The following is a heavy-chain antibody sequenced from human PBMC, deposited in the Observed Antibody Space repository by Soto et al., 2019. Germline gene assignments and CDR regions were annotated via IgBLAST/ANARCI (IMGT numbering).Heavy chain of an antibody. Sequence: SETLSLTCTVSGGSISSGGYYWSWIRQHPGKGLEWIGYIYYSGSTYYNPSLKSRVTISVDTSKNQFSLKLSSVTAADTAVYYCAVSTYYYDSSGPRGAAYFDYWGQGPLVTVSS. CDR1: GGSISSGGYY. CDR3: AVSTYYYDSSGPRGAAYFDY. CDR2: IYYSGST. J-gene: IGHJ4*02. D-gene: IGHD3-22*01. V-gene: IGHV4-31*03.